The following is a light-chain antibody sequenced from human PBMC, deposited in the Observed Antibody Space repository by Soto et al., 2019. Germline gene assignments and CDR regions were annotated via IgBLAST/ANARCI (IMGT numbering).Light chain of an antibody. J-gene: IGKJ4*01. CDR2: AAS. Sequence: EIVMTQSPATLSVSPGERATLSCRPSQTINSNLAWYQQRPGQAPRPLIYAASTRATGIPARFSSNGFGTEFTLTISSLQSEDFAVYYCQQYSDWTLTFGGGTKVEIK. CDR3: QQYSDWTLT. CDR1: QTINSN. V-gene: IGKV3D-15*01.